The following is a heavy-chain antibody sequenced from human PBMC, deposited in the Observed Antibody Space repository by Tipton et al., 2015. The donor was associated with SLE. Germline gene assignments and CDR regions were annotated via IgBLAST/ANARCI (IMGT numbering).Heavy chain of an antibody. CDR3: ARAHTYCGSDCHFDY. Sequence: TLSLTCAVPRSSISTAYYWGWIRQSPGRGLEWVGSYYYTGNTYYNPSLKSRVTIAVDTAKNHVFLKLSSVTAADTAVYYCARAHTYCGSDCHFDYWGRGTLVTVSS. CDR1: RSSISTAYY. J-gene: IGHJ4*02. CDR2: YYYTGNT. D-gene: IGHD2-21*02. V-gene: IGHV4-38-2*01.